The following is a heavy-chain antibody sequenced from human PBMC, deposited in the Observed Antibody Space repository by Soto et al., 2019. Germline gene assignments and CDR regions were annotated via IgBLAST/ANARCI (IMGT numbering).Heavy chain of an antibody. CDR2: ISASGDTT. CDR3: AAQATVYSVPFDF. D-gene: IGHD5-18*01. CDR1: GFSFSTCA. V-gene: IGHV3-23*01. Sequence: EVQLLESGGGLVQPGGSLRLSCAASGFSFSTCAVSWVRQAPGKGLEWVSSISASGDTTHYAESVRGRFTISRDKSRNTLHLPRMSLTAEDTAIYSCAAQATVYSVPFDFWGRGTLVTVSS. J-gene: IGHJ4*02.